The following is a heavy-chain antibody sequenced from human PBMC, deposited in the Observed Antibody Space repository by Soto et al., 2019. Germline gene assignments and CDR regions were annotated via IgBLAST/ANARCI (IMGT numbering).Heavy chain of an antibody. CDR1: GYSFTSDW. CDR2: IYPGDSDT. V-gene: IGHV5-51*01. J-gene: IGHJ6*02. CDR3: ARRESQMTGTIRDV. Sequence: LGESLKISWKGSGYSFTSDWIGWVRPLPGNGLEWMGIIYPGDSDTRYSPSFQGQVSSSADKSISTAYLQWSSLKASDTAVYYWARRESQMTGTIRDVWGQGTTVTVSS. D-gene: IGHD1-1*01.